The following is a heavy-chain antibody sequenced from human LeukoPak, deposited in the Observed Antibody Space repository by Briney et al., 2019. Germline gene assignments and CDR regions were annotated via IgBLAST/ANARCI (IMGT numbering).Heavy chain of an antibody. D-gene: IGHD4-23*01. CDR3: GKVGGKSNS. V-gene: IGHV4-31*03. Sequence: SETLSLTCTVSGGSISTSIFYWNWIRQHPGKGLEWIGYIYYTGDTFYNPSLKSRVTISLDTSENQFSLKMNSVTAADTAMYYCGKVGGKSNSWGQGTRVTVSS. CDR1: GGSISTSIFY. J-gene: IGHJ4*02. CDR2: IYYTGDT.